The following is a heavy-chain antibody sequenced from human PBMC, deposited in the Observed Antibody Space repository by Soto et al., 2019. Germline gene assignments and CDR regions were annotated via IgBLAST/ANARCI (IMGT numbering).Heavy chain of an antibody. D-gene: IGHD4-17*01. J-gene: IGHJ4*02. Sequence: GGSLRLSCAASGFTFSSYGMHWVRQAPGKGLEWVAVIWYDGSNKYYADSVKGRFTISRDNSKNTLYLQMNSLSAEDTAVYYCARELHDYGDYFDYWGQGTLVTVSS. CDR2: IWYDGSNK. CDR1: GFTFSSYG. V-gene: IGHV3-33*01. CDR3: ARELHDYGDYFDY.